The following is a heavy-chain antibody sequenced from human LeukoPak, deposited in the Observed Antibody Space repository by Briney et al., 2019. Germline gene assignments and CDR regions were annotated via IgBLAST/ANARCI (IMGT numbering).Heavy chain of an antibody. CDR2: ISYDGSNK. Sequence: GGSLRLSCAASGFTFSSYGMHWVRQAPGKGLEWVAVISYDGSNKYHADSVKGRFTISRDNSKNTLYLQMNSLRAEDTAVHYCAKDHIAYSSSWYYFDYWGQGTLVTISS. CDR1: GFTFSSYG. CDR3: AKDHIAYSSSWYYFDY. V-gene: IGHV3-30*18. D-gene: IGHD6-13*01. J-gene: IGHJ4*02.